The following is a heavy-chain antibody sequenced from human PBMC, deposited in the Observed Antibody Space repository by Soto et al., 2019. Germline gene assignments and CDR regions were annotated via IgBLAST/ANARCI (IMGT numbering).Heavy chain of an antibody. Sequence: QVQLVESGGGVVQPGRSLRLSCAASGFTFSSYAMHWVRQAPGKGLEWVAVISYDGSNKYYADSVKGRFTISRDNSKNTLYLQMNSLRAEGTAVYYCARDREEYCSGGSFYSGGDWGQGTLVSVSS. V-gene: IGHV3-30-3*01. CDR3: ARDREEYCSGGSFYSGGD. D-gene: IGHD2-15*01. CDR1: GFTFSSYA. CDR2: ISYDGSNK. J-gene: IGHJ4*02.